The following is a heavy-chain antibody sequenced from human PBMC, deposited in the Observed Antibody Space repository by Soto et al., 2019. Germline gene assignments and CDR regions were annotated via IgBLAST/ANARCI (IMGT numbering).Heavy chain of an antibody. CDR1: GGSISSGGYS. CDR2: IYHSGST. Sequence: SETLSLTCAVSGGSISSGGYSWSWIRQPPGKGLEWIGYIYHSGSTYYNPSLKSRVTISVDRSKNQFSLKLSSVTAADTAVYYCARGRAGTYYYYGMDVWGQGTTVTRLL. J-gene: IGHJ6*02. CDR3: ARGRAGTYYYYGMDV. V-gene: IGHV4-30-2*01. D-gene: IGHD1-1*01.